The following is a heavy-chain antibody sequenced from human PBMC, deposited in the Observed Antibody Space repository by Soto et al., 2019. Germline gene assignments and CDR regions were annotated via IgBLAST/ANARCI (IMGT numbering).Heavy chain of an antibody. D-gene: IGHD3-10*01. V-gene: IGHV4-59*01. J-gene: IGHJ6*02. Sequence: PSETLSLTCTVSGGSISSYYWSWIRQPPGKGLEWIGYIYYSGSTNYNPSLKSRVTISVDTSKNQFSLKLSSVTAADTAVYYCARVLWFGTPRYGMDVWGQGTTVTVSS. CDR2: IYYSGST. CDR3: ARVLWFGTPRYGMDV. CDR1: GGSISSYY.